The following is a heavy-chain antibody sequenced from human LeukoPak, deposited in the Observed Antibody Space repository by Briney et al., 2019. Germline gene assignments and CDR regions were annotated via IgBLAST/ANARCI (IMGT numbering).Heavy chain of an antibody. CDR3: ARLHGDYASGTPPFDY. Sequence: SGTLSLTCAVSGGSISSSNWWSWVRQPPGKGLEWIGEIYHSGSTNYNPSLKSRVTISVDKSKNQFSLKLSSVTAADTAVYYCARLHGDYASGTPPFDYWGRGTLVTVSS. CDR2: IYHSGST. V-gene: IGHV4-4*02. CDR1: GGSISSSNW. J-gene: IGHJ4*02. D-gene: IGHD3-10*01.